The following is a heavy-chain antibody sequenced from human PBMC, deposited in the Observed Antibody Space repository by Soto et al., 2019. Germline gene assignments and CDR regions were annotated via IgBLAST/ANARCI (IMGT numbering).Heavy chain of an antibody. CDR2: ILSIFGTA. V-gene: IGHV1-69*06. J-gene: IGHJ4*02. D-gene: IGHD1-26*01. CDR3: ASSSGNNYGVGTNYYFDY. CDR1: GGTFSTYS. Sequence: QVQLVQSGAEVKKPGSSVKVSCKTSGGTFSTYSIVWVRQAPGEGLEWMGGILSIFGTANYAQKFQDRVTITADKSTNTAFMELSSLKSEDTAMYYCASSSGNNYGVGTNYYFDYWGQGTLVTVSS.